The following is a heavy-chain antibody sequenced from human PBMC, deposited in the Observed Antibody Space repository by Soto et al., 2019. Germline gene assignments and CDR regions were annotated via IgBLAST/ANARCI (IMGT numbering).Heavy chain of an antibody. CDR2: INPSGGST. J-gene: IGHJ6*02. CDR3: ARDLVLGESPMGSYYYYYGMDV. V-gene: IGHV1-46*01. CDR1: GYTFTSYY. D-gene: IGHD3-10*01. Sequence: ASVKVSCKASGYTFTSYYMHWVRQAPGQGLEWMGIINPSGGSTSYAQKFQGRVTMTRDTSTSTVYMELSGLRSEDTAVYYCARDLVLGESPMGSYYYYYGMDVWGQGTTVTVSS.